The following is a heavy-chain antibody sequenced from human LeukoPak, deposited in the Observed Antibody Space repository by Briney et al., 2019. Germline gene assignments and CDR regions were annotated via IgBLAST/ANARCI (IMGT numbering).Heavy chain of an antibody. CDR1: GYTFTSYG. CDR3: ARGKGNYGAPPSFDY. V-gene: IGHV1-18*01. CDR2: ISVYNGNT. J-gene: IGHJ4*02. D-gene: IGHD4-17*01. Sequence: ASVKVSCKASGYTFTSYGINWVRQAPGQGLEWMGWISVYNGNTNYAPKLQGRVTMTTDTSTSKAYMELGSLRSDDTALYYCARGKGNYGAPPSFDYWGQGTLVTVSS.